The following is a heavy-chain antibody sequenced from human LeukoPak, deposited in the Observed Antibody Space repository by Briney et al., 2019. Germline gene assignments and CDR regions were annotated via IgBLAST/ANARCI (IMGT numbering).Heavy chain of an antibody. CDR3: ARYYFWSGYPTFYYYYYMDV. V-gene: IGHV3-48*01. J-gene: IGHJ6*03. CDR1: GFTFSSYL. D-gene: IGHD3-3*01. Sequence: PGGSLRLSCAASGFTFSSYLMSWVRQAPGKGLEWVSYISSSSSTIYYADSVKGRFTISRDNAKNSLYLQMNSLRAEDTAVYYCARYYFWSGYPTFYYYYYMDVWGKGTTVTVSS. CDR2: ISSSSSTI.